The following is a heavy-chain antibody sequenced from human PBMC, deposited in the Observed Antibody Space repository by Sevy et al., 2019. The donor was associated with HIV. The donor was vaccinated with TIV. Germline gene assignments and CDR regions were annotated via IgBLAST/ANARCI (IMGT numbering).Heavy chain of an antibody. Sequence: GGSLRLPCAASGFTFSSYAMSWVRQAPGKGLEWVSAISGSGGSTYYADSVKGRFTISRDNSKNTLYLHMNILSAEDTAVYYCGKDLRYYGSVDYWGQGTLVTVSS. D-gene: IGHD3-10*01. V-gene: IGHV3-23*01. CDR3: GKDLRYYGSVDY. J-gene: IGHJ4*02. CDR2: ISGSGGST. CDR1: GFTFSSYA.